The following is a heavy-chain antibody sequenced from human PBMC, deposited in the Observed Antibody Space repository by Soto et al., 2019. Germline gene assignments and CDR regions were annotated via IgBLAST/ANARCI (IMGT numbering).Heavy chain of an antibody. CDR3: AKDRCRAARELFDF. Sequence: GGSLRLSCAASGFTFNSYTMSWVRQAPGKGLEWVSSISGSGGTTYYADSVKGRFTISRDNSKNTLYLQMNNPRAEDTAVYYCAKDRCRAARELFDFWGQGTQDIVSS. J-gene: IGHJ4*02. CDR2: ISGSGGTT. CDR1: GFTFNSYT. V-gene: IGHV3-23*01. D-gene: IGHD6-6*01.